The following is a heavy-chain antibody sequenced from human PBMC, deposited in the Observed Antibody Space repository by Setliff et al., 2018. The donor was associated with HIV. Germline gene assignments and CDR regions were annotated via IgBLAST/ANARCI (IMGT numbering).Heavy chain of an antibody. CDR2: IYATGST. Sequence: SETLSLTCTVSGGSISSRTYYWSWIRQPAGKGPEWIGHIYATGSTNYNPSLNSRLTISMDTSKNQFSRNLSSVTAADTAVYYCARYYYDRSGSSAPYYFMDVWGKGTTVTVSS. V-gene: IGHV4-61*09. CDR3: ARYYYDRSGSSAPYYFMDV. D-gene: IGHD3-22*01. CDR1: GGSISSRTYY. J-gene: IGHJ6*03.